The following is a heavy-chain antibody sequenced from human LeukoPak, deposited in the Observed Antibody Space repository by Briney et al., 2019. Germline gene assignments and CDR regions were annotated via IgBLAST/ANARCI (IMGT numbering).Heavy chain of an antibody. V-gene: IGHV3-33*08. CDR1: GFTFSDYY. Sequence: GGSLRLSCAASGFTFSDYYMSWIRQAPGKGLEWVAVIWYDGSNKYYADSVKGRFTISRDNSKNTLYLQMNSLRAEDTAVYYCARERTFDYWGQGTLVTVSS. CDR3: ARERTFDY. CDR2: IWYDGSNK. J-gene: IGHJ4*02. D-gene: IGHD2-8*01.